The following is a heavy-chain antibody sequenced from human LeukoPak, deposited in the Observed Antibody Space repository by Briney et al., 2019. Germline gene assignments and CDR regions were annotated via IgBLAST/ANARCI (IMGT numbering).Heavy chain of an antibody. J-gene: IGHJ3*02. Sequence: PSETLSLTCAVSGGSISSGGYSWSWIRQPPGKGLEWIGYIYHSGSTYYNPSLKSRVTISVDRSKNQFSLKLSSVTAADTAVYYCARARGKLRFPDAFDIWGQGTMVTVSS. CDR2: IYHSGST. CDR3: ARARGKLRFPDAFDI. D-gene: IGHD4-17*01. CDR1: GGSISSGGYS. V-gene: IGHV4-30-2*01.